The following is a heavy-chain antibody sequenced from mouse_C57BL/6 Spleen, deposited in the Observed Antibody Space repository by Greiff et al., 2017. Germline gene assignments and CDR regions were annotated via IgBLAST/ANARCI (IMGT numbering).Heavy chain of an antibody. Sequence: QVQLKQSGAELVKPGASVKISCKASGYAFSSYWMNWVKQRPGTGLEWIGQICPGAGDNNSHGQFKGRAALTADNSSSTSYMQRSSLTAEDSAVYFCAGWGYDFDAYWGQGTLVTVSA. CDR3: AGWGYDFDAY. CDR1: GYAFSSYW. J-gene: IGHJ3*01. V-gene: IGHV1-80*01. D-gene: IGHD2-4*01. CDR2: ICPGAGDN.